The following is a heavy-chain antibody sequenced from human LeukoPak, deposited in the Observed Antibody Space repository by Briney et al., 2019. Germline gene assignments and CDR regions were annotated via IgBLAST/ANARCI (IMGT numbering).Heavy chain of an antibody. CDR1: GCTFTTYD. Sequence: GASVKVSCKASGCTFTTYDVNWVRQATGQGLEWMARVNPNNGDTAYAQKFQGRVTITRDTSTNTVYMQLSSLKSDDTAVYYCARVGCSDISCWTWLDPWGQGTLVTVSS. V-gene: IGHV1-8*03. J-gene: IGHJ5*02. CDR2: VNPNNGDT. CDR3: ARVGCSDISCWTWLDP. D-gene: IGHD6-19*01.